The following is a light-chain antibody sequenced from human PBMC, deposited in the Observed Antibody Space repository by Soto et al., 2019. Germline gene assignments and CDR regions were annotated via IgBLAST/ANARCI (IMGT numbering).Light chain of an antibody. CDR3: GSWDSSLSAYV. V-gene: IGLV1-51*01. J-gene: IGLJ1*01. CDR2: DDN. Sequence: QSVMTQPPSVSAAPGQKVTISCSGSSSNIGGNSVYWYQQLPGTAPKLLIYDDNKRPSGIPDRFSGSKSGTSATLGITGFQTGDEADYYCGSWDSSLSAYVFGRGTKLTVL. CDR1: SSNIGGNS.